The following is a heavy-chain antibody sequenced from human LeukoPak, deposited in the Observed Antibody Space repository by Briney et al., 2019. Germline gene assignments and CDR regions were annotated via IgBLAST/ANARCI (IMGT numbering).Heavy chain of an antibody. CDR2: IYTSGST. CDR1: GGSISSYY. CDR3: ARERAELGLIDY. V-gene: IGHV4-4*07. J-gene: IGHJ4*02. Sequence: SETLSLICTVSGGSISSYYWSWIRQPAGKGLEWIGRIYTSGSTNYNPSLKSRVTMSVDTSKNQFSLKLSSVTAADTAVYYCARERAELGLIDYWGQGTLVTVSS. D-gene: IGHD1-7*01.